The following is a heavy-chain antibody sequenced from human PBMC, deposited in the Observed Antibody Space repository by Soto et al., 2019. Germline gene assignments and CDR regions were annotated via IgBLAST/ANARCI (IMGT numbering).Heavy chain of an antibody. CDR1: GGSISSYY. D-gene: IGHD3-10*01. J-gene: IGHJ5*02. CDR3: ARLLFGAANWFDP. CDR2: IYYSGST. Sequence: SETLSLTCTVSGGSISSYYWSWIRQPPGKGLEWIGYIYYSGSTNYNPSLKSRVTISVDTSKNQFSLKLSSVTAADTAVYYCARLLFGAANWFDPWGQGTRVTVSS. V-gene: IGHV4-59*01.